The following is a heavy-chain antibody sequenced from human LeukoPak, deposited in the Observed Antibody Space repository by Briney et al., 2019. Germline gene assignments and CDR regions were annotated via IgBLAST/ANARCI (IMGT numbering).Heavy chain of an antibody. Sequence: SETLSLTCTVSGGSISSGDYYWSWIRQPPGKGLEWIGYIYYSGSTYYNPSLKSRVTISVDTSKNQFSLKLSSVTAADTAVYYCARGYCSGGSCYRDMYNWFDPWGREPWSPSPQ. CDR3: ARGYCSGGSCYRDMYNWFDP. CDR1: GGSISSGDYY. CDR2: IYYSGST. D-gene: IGHD2-15*01. J-gene: IGHJ5*02. V-gene: IGHV4-30-4*01.